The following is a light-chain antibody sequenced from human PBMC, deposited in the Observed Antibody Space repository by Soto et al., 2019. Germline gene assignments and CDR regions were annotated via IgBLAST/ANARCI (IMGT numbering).Light chain of an antibody. CDR3: QVWGSSSDQ. CDR2: YDS. CDR1: NIGSKS. J-gene: IGLJ1*01. V-gene: IGLV3-21*04. Sequence: SYELTQPPSVSVAPGKTARITCGGNNIGSKSVHWYQQKPGQAPVLVIYYDSDRPSGIPERFSGSNSGNTATLTISRVEAGDEADYYCQVWGSSSDQFGTGTKLTVL.